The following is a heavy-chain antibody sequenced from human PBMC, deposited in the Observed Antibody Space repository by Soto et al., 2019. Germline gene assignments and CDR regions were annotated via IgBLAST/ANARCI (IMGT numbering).Heavy chain of an antibody. V-gene: IGHV1-8*01. Sequence: QVQLVQSGAEVKKPGASVKVSCKASGYTFTSYDINWVRQATGQGLEWMGWMNPNSGNTGYAQKFQGRVTMTRNTSISKAYMELSSLRSEDTAVYYCARGIRYFDWLLWYFDYWGQGTLVTVSS. CDR2: MNPNSGNT. CDR3: ARGIRYFDWLLWYFDY. CDR1: GYTFTSYD. D-gene: IGHD3-9*01. J-gene: IGHJ4*02.